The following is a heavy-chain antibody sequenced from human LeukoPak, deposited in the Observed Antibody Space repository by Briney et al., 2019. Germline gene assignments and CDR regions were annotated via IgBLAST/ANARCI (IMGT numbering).Heavy chain of an antibody. CDR1: GFTFSSYS. CDR2: ISSSSSYI. CDR3: ARDLHSILATAAGPS. V-gene: IGHV3-21*01. J-gene: IGHJ5*02. Sequence: GGSLRLSYAASGFTFSSYSMNWVRQAPGKGLEWVSSISSSSSYIYYADSVKGRFTISRDNAKNSLYLQMNSLRAEDTAVYYCARDLHSILATAAGPSWGQGTLVTVSS. D-gene: IGHD6-13*01.